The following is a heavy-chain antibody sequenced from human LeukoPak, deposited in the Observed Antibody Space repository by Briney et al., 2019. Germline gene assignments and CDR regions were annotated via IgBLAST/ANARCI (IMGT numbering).Heavy chain of an antibody. Sequence: GGSLRLFCAASGFTFSSYSMNWVRQAPGKGLEWVSSISSSSSYIYYADSVKGRFTISRDNAKNSLYLQMNSLRAEDTAVYYCARDTSSGYPFDYWGQGTLVTVSS. V-gene: IGHV3-21*01. D-gene: IGHD3-22*01. J-gene: IGHJ4*02. CDR1: GFTFSSYS. CDR2: ISSSSSYI. CDR3: ARDTSSGYPFDY.